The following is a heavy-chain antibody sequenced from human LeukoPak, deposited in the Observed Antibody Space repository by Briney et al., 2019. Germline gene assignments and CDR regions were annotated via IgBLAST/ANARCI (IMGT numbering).Heavy chain of an antibody. CDR2: IYHSGST. V-gene: IGHV4-4*02. CDR3: ARYYYGSGSFNWFDP. CDR1: GGSISSSNW. Sequence: SGTLSLTCAVSGGSISSSNWWSWVRQPPGKGLEWIGAIYHSGSTNYNPSLKSRVTISVDKSKNQFSLKLSSVTAADTAVYYCARYYYGSGSFNWFDPWGQGTLVTVSS. D-gene: IGHD3-10*01. J-gene: IGHJ5*02.